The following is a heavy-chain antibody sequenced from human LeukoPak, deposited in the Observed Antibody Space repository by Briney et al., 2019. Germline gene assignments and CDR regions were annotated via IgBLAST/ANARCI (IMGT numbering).Heavy chain of an antibody. D-gene: IGHD3-10*01. J-gene: IGHJ6*03. V-gene: IGHV3-7*01. CDR1: GFTFSSYW. CDR3: ARDGFKGYYYGSGRSYMDV. CDR2: IKQDGSEK. Sequence: GGSLRLSCAASGFTFSSYWMSWVRQAPGKGLGWVANIKQDGSEKYYVDSVKGRFTISRDNAKNSLYLQMNSLRAEDTAVYYCARDGFKGYYYGSGRSYMDVWGKGTTVTVSS.